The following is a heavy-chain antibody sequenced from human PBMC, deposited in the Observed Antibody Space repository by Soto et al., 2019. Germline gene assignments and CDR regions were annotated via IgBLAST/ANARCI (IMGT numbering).Heavy chain of an antibody. CDR3: ARSSGGSGKLWNYSGMDV. D-gene: IGHD3-10*01. J-gene: IGHJ6*02. CDR2: ISSGSSYI. V-gene: IGHV3-21*06. Sequence: EVQLVESGGGLVKPGGSLRLSCAASGFTFSSYSMNWVRQAPGKGLEWVSSISSGSSYIYYADSVKGRYTISRDNAKNSLYLQSNSLRAEDTAVYYCARSSGGSGKLWNYSGMDVLGQGTTVTVSS. CDR1: GFTFSSYS.